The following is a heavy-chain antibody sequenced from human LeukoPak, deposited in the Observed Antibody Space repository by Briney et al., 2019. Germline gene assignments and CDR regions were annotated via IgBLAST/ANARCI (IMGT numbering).Heavy chain of an antibody. J-gene: IGHJ4*02. CDR3: ARRNLEIRGRSDYFDY. CDR1: GFTFSDYY. D-gene: IGHD3-10*01. CDR2: ISGSGKTT. Sequence: PGGSLRLSCAASGFTFSDYYMNWIRQAPGKGLEWLSYISGSGKTTHYADSVKGRFTISRDNAKNSLYLQMNSLRAEDTAVYYCARRNLEIRGRSDYFDYWGQGTLVTVSS. V-gene: IGHV3-11*01.